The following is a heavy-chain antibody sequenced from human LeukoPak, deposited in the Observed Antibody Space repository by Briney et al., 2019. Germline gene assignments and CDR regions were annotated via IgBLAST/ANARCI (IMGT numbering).Heavy chain of an antibody. J-gene: IGHJ4*02. CDR1: GYTFTSYG. Sequence: ASVKVSCKASGYTFTSYGISWVRQAPGQGLEWMGWISAYNGNTNYAQKLQGRVTMTTDTSTSTAYMELRSLRSDDTAVYYCARDGAPYYDILTGYYRGAMYYFDYWGQGTLVTVSS. D-gene: IGHD3-9*01. V-gene: IGHV1-18*01. CDR3: ARDGAPYYDILTGYYRGAMYYFDY. CDR2: ISAYNGNT.